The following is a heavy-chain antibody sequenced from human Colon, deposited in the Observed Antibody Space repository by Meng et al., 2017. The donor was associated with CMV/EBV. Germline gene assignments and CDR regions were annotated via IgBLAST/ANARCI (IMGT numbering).Heavy chain of an antibody. V-gene: IGHV1-2*02. CDR1: GYTFTGYY. CDR2: INPNSGGT. D-gene: IGHD3-22*01. CDR3: ATVSSGYYLYFQH. Sequence: QWQVVQLGAGVRKPGASVKVSCKASGYTFTGYYMHWVRQAPGQGLEWMGWINPNSGGTNYAQKFQGRVTMTRDTSISTAYMELSRLRPDDTAVYYCATVSSGYYLYFQHWGQGTLVTVSS. J-gene: IGHJ1*01.